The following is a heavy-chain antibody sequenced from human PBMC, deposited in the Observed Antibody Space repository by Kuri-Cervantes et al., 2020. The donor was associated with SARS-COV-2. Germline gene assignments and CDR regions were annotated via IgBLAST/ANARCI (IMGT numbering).Heavy chain of an antibody. D-gene: IGHD3-16*02. J-gene: IGHJ4*02. CDR1: GGSISSGDYY. Sequence: GSLRLSCTVSGGSISSGDYYWSWIRQPPGKGLEWIGYIYYSGSTNYNPSLKSRVTISVDTSKNQFSLKLSSVTAADTAVYYCARKNYDYVWGSYRFHYFDYWGQGTLVTVSS. V-gene: IGHV4-61*08. CDR2: IYYSGST. CDR3: ARKNYDYVWGSYRFHYFDY.